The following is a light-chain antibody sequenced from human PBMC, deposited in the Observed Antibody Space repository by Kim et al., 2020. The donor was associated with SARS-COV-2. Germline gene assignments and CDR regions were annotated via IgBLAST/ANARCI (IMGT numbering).Light chain of an antibody. CDR1: QDNSNY. V-gene: IGKV1-33*01. Sequence: SASVGDRVNITCQASQDNSNYLNWYQQKPGKAPKPLIYYASILETGVRSRFRGSGSGTDFTFTISSLQPEDIATYYCQQYDNLPLTFGGGTKVEI. CDR2: YAS. CDR3: QQYDNLPLT. J-gene: IGKJ4*01.